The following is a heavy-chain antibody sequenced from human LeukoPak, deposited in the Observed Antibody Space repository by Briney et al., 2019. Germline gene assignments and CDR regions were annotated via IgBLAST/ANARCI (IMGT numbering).Heavy chain of an antibody. V-gene: IGHV1-69*04. D-gene: IGHD3-3*01. J-gene: IGHJ4*02. CDR3: ARDVSDFWSRYSDY. Sequence: VASVKVSCKASGGTFSSYTMSWVRQAPGQGLEWMGRIIPIRGIANYAQKFQGRVTITADKSTSTAYMELNSLRSEDTAVYYCARDVSDFWSRYSDYWGQGPLVTVSS. CDR1: GGTFSSYT. CDR2: IIPIRGIA.